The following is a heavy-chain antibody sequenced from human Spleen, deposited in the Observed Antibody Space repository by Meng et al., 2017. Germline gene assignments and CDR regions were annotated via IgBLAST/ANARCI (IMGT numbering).Heavy chain of an antibody. Sequence: ASVKVSCKASGYAFSGYYMHWVRQAPGQGLEWMGRINPVSGVTNGAQNFQGRVTMTRDTSISTAYMELSSLTSDDTAVYYCARDKYSGDNYGMDVWGQGTTVTVSS. CDR3: ARDKYSGDNYGMDV. CDR1: GYAFSGYY. V-gene: IGHV1-2*06. D-gene: IGHD5-12*01. J-gene: IGHJ6*02. CDR2: INPVSGVT.